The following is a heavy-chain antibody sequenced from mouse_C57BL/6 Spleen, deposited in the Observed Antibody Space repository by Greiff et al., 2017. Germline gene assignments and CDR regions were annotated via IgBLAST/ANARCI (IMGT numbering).Heavy chain of an antibody. CDR1: GYTFTSYW. J-gene: IGHJ2*01. CDR3: ARRDSNYPYYFDY. CDR2: IDPNSGGT. D-gene: IGHD2-5*01. Sequence: QVQLKQPGAELVKPGASVKLSCKASGYTFTSYWMHWVKQRPGRGLEWIGRIDPNSGGTKYNEKFKSKATLTVDKPSSTAYMQLSSLTSEDSAVYYCARRDSNYPYYFDYWGQGTTLTVSS. V-gene: IGHV1-72*01.